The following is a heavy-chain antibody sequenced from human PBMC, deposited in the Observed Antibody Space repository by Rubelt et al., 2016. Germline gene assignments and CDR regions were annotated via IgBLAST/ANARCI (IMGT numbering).Heavy chain of an antibody. CDR2: INAGNGNT. CDR1: GYTFTSYA. CDR3: ARVYDSSDTYYFDY. D-gene: IGHD3-22*01. J-gene: IGHJ4*02. V-gene: IGHV1-3*01. Sequence: QVQLVQSGAEVKKPGASVKVSCKASGYTFTSYAMHWVRQAPGQRLEWMGWINAGNGNTKYSRTFQGRVTITRDTSASTAYMELSSLRSEDTAVYYCARVYDSSDTYYFDYWGQGTLVTVSS.